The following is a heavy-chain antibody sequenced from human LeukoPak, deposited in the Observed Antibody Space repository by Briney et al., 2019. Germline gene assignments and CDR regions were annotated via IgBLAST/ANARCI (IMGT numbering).Heavy chain of an antibody. Sequence: PSETLSLTCTVSGGSISSYYWSWIRQPPGKGLEWIGYIYYSGSTNYNPSLKSRVTISVDTSKNQFSLKLSSVTAADTAVYYCARFPRWWDPFDYWGQGTLVTVSS. CDR3: ARFPRWWDPFDY. V-gene: IGHV4-59*12. J-gene: IGHJ4*02. D-gene: IGHD1-26*01. CDR2: IYYSGST. CDR1: GGSISSYY.